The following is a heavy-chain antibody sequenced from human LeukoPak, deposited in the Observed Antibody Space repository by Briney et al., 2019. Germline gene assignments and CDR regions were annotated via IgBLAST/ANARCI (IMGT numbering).Heavy chain of an antibody. CDR3: ARDLDLNWFDP. CDR1: GFTFSSYE. Sequence: GGSLRLSCAASGFTFSSYEMNWVRQAPGKGLEWVSYISSSGSTIYYADSVRGRFTISRDNAKNSLYLQMNSLRAEDTAVYYCARDLDLNWFDPWGQGTLVTVSS. D-gene: IGHD1-1*01. CDR2: ISSSGSTI. V-gene: IGHV3-48*03. J-gene: IGHJ5*02.